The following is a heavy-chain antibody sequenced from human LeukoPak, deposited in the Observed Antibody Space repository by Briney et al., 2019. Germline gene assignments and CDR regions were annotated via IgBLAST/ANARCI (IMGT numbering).Heavy chain of an antibody. CDR1: GFTFSDYY. Sequence: GGSLRLSCAASGFTFSDYYMGWVRQAPGKGLEWISYISSSGGDRFYADSVQGRFTISRDNAWNSLYLQMNSLRAEDTAVYYCAKDQWEPRPHYFDYWGQGTLVTVSS. J-gene: IGHJ4*02. D-gene: IGHD1-26*01. V-gene: IGHV3-11*01. CDR2: ISSSGGDR. CDR3: AKDQWEPRPHYFDY.